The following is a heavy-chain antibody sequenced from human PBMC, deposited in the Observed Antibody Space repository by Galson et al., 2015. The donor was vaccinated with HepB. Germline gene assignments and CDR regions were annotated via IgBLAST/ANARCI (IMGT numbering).Heavy chain of an antibody. J-gene: IGHJ3*02. D-gene: IGHD1-26*01. Sequence: SLRLSCAASGFTFDDYGMSWVRQAPGKGLEWVSGINWNGGSTGYADSVKGRFIISRDNAKNSLYLQMNSLRAEDTALYYCARISGSPRGAFDIWGQGTMVTVSS. CDR3: ARISGSPRGAFDI. CDR1: GFTFDDYG. CDR2: INWNGGST. V-gene: IGHV3-20*04.